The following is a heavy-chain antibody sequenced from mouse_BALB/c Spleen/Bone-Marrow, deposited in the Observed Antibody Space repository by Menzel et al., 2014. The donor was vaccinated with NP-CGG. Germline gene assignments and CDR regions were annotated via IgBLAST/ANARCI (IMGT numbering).Heavy chain of an antibody. Sequence: EVQLQQSGAELVKPGASVKLSCTASGFNIKDTYMHWVKQRPEQGLEWIGRIDPANGNTKYDPKFQGKATITADTSSNTAYLQLRSLTSEDTAVYYCARWGKLGRGYFDVWGAGTTVTVSS. D-gene: IGHD4-1*01. CDR1: GFNIKDTY. CDR2: IDPANGNT. J-gene: IGHJ1*01. CDR3: ARWGKLGRGYFDV. V-gene: IGHV14-3*02.